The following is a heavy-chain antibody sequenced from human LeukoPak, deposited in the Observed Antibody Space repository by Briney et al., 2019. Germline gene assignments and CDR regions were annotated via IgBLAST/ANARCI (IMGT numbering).Heavy chain of an antibody. CDR3: ATDHLPNNRKRWLQFLSFDY. CDR2: FDPEDGET. CDR1: GYTLTELS. Sequence: ASVKVSCKVSGYTLTELSMHWVRQAPGKGLEWMGGFDPEDGETIYAQKFQGRVTMTEDTSTDTAYMELSSLRSEDTAVYYCATDHLPNNRKRWLQFLSFDYWSQGTLVTVSS. V-gene: IGHV1-24*01. D-gene: IGHD5-24*01. J-gene: IGHJ4*02.